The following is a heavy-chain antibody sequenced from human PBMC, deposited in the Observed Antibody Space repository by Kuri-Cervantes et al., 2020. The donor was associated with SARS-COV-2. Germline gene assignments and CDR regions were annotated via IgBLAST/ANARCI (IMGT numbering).Heavy chain of an antibody. V-gene: IGHV1-2*02. J-gene: IGHJ4*02. D-gene: IGHD5-12*01. CDR1: GYTFTGYY. CDR2: INPNSGGT. Sequence: ASVKVSCKASGYTFTGYYMHWVRQAPGQGFEWMGWINPNSGGTNYAQKFQGRVTMTRDTSISTAYMELSRLRSDDTAVYYCARINTNVDIVATIWGITEEGTDYWGQGTLVTVSS. CDR3: ARINTNVDIVATIWGITEEGTDY.